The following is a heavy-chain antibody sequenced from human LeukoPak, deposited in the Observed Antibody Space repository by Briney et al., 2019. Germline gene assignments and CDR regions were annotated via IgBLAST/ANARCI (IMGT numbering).Heavy chain of an antibody. CDR3: ARDLGTSGSPSDY. J-gene: IGHJ4*02. CDR1: GFTFSSYG. D-gene: IGHD1-26*01. V-gene: IGHV3-33*01. CDR2: IWYDGSNK. Sequence: PGRSLRLSCAASGFTFSSYGMHWVRQAPGKGLEWVAVIWYDGSNKYYADSVKGRFTISRDNSKNTLYLQMNSLRAEDTAVYYCARDLGTSGSPSDYWGQGTLLTVSS.